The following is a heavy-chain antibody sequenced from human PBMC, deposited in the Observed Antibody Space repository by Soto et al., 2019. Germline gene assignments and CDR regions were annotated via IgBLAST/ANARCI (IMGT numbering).Heavy chain of an antibody. Sequence: QVLLVQSGADVKKPGASVKVSCKTSGYTFTEFDINWVRQAPGQGLEWMGWMNTNTGNTGYAQKFQGRVTMTRDTSISTPYMMLRRLRSEDTADYYCARVVRFFGGHAGYWGQGTLVTVSS. J-gene: IGHJ4*02. CDR2: MNTNTGNT. CDR3: ARVVRFFGGHAGY. V-gene: IGHV1-8*01. CDR1: GYTFTEFD. D-gene: IGHD3-3*01.